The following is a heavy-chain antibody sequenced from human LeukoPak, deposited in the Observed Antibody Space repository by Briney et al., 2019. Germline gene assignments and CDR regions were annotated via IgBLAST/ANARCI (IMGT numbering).Heavy chain of an antibody. Sequence: ASVKVSCKASGYTFTSYGISWVRQAPGQGLEWMGWISAYNGNTNYAQKLQGRVTMTTDTSMSTAYMELRSLRSDDTAVYYCARDPAYDHVWGSYNYFDYWGQGTLVTVSS. CDR2: ISAYNGNT. D-gene: IGHD3-16*01. V-gene: IGHV1-18*01. J-gene: IGHJ4*02. CDR3: ARDPAYDHVWGSYNYFDY. CDR1: GYTFTSYG.